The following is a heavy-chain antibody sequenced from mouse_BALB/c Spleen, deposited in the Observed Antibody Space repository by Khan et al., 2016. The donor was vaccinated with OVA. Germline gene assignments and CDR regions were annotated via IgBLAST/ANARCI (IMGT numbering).Heavy chain of an antibody. Sequence: VQLQESGAELARPGASVKMSCKASGYTFTSYTIHWIKKRPGQGLEWIGYINPSNGYTNYNQKFKDKATLTTDKSSNTAYLQLSSLTSDDSAVDNGVRDGAYHRNDGWFAYWGQGTLVTVSA. J-gene: IGHJ3*01. V-gene: IGHV1-4*01. CDR2: INPSNGYT. CDR3: VRDGAYHRNDGWFAY. CDR1: GYTFTSYT. D-gene: IGHD2-14*01.